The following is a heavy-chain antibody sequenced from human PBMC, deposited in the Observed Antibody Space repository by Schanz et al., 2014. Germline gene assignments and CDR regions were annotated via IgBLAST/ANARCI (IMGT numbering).Heavy chain of an antibody. CDR1: GFSFSTYW. Sequence: EMQLLESGGGLVQPGGSLRLSCAASGFSFSTYWMSWVRQAPGKGLEWVANIKRDGSEKNYLDSVKGRFTISRDNAKYSLFLQMNSLRPEDTAVYYCARGGFGEVSYFDYWGQGTLVTDSS. CDR2: IKRDGSEK. D-gene: IGHD3-10*01. J-gene: IGHJ4*02. CDR3: ARGGFGEVSYFDY. V-gene: IGHV3-7*02.